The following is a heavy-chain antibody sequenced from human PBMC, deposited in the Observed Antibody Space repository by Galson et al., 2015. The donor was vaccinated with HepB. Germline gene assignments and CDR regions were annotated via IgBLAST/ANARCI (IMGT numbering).Heavy chain of an antibody. V-gene: IGHV3-48*02. CDR1: GFTFSSYS. CDR3: ARGDYGGYEDNWFDP. Sequence: SLRLSCAASGFTFSSYSMNWVRQAPGKGLEWVSYISSSSSTIYYADSVKGRFTISRDNAKNSLYLQMNSLRDEDTAVYYCARGDYGGYEDNWFDPWGQGTLVTVSS. CDR2: ISSSSSTI. D-gene: IGHD4-17*01. J-gene: IGHJ5*02.